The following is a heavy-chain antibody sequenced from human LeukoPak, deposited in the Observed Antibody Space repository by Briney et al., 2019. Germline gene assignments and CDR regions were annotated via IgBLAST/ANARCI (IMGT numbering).Heavy chain of an antibody. J-gene: IGHJ3*02. Sequence: GGSLRLSCAASGFPCSNYWMTWVRQAPGKGLEWLANIIQDGTEKNYVGSVKGRFTISRDNAKNSLSLQMNSLRAEDTAIYYCAREGASVISHAFDIWGQGTVVTVSS. CDR3: AREGASVISHAFDI. CDR1: GFPCSNYW. CDR2: IIQDGTEK. V-gene: IGHV3-7*01. D-gene: IGHD2/OR15-2a*01.